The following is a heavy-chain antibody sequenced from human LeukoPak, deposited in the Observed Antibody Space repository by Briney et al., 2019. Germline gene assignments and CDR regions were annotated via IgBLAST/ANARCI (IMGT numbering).Heavy chain of an antibody. Sequence: GGSLRLSCTASGFTFSSYWMNWVRQAPGKGLEWVANIKQDGSEEYYVDSVKGRFSNSRDNAKNSLSLQMNSLRAEDTAVYYCARGRSLTTMVRGLILGYWGQGTLVTVSS. D-gene: IGHD3-10*01. CDR2: IKQDGSEE. CDR1: GFTFSSYW. V-gene: IGHV3-7*01. J-gene: IGHJ4*02. CDR3: ARGRSLTTMVRGLILGY.